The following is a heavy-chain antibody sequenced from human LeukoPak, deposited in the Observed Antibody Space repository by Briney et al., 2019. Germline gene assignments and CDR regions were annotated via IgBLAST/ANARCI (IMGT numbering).Heavy chain of an antibody. CDR1: GGTFSSYA. J-gene: IGHJ6*03. V-gene: IGHV1-69*05. CDR3: NRGVYYGSGSYVYYYMDV. D-gene: IGHD3-10*01. CDR2: IIPIFGTA. Sequence: GASVKVSCKASGGTFSSYAISWVRQAPGQGLEWMGGIIPIFGTANYAQKFQGRVTITTDESTSTAYMELSSLRSEDTAVYYCNRGVYYGSGSYVYYYMDVWGEGTTVTVSS.